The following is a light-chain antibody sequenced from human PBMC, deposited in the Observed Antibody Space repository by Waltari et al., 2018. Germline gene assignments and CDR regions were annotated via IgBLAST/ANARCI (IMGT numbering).Light chain of an antibody. CDR3: MQGSHWPRT. CDR2: KIS. V-gene: IGKV2-30*02. J-gene: IGKJ2*01. CDR1: QSLVHTDGNTF. Sequence: DVVMTQSPLSLPVTLGQPASISCRSSQSLVHTDGNTFLNWFQQRPVQPPRRLIYKISRRESGVPDRFSGSGSGTDFTLKISRVEAEDVGVYYCMQGSHWPRTFGQGTKLEI.